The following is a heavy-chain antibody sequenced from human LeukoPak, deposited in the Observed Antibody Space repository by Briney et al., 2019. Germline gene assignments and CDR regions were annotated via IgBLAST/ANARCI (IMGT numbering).Heavy chain of an antibody. D-gene: IGHD6-13*01. Sequence: GGSLRLSCAASGFTFSSYGMHWVRQAPGKGLEWVAFIRYDGSNKYYADSVKGRFTISRDNSKNTLYLQMNSLRAEDTAVYYCAKAHRQQLPYYYYYMDVWGKGTTVTVSS. CDR3: AKAHRQQLPYYYYYMDV. J-gene: IGHJ6*03. CDR1: GFTFSSYG. V-gene: IGHV3-30*02. CDR2: IRYDGSNK.